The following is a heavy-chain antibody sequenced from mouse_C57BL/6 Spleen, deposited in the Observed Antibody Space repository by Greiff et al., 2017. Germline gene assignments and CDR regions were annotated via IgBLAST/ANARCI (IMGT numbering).Heavy chain of an antibody. J-gene: IGHJ3*01. CDR1: GFTFTGYW. V-gene: IGHV1-59*01. Sequence: QVQLMEPGGELVRPGSSLKLSCAASGFTFTGYWMHWVRQAPGQGLEWIGLIDRSDSSTNYKQKVKGKSTFTVDTSYSTVFMQLSSLTSEDSAVYYCARWRGDDGYDSFAYWGQGTLVTVSA. CDR2: IDRSDSST. D-gene: IGHD2-2*01. CDR3: ARWRGDDGYDSFAY.